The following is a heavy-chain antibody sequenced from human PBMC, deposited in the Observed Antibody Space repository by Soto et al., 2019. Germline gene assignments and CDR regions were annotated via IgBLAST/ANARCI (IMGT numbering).Heavy chain of an antibody. Sequence: KASETLSLTCTVSGGSVSSGSYYWSWIRQPPGKGLEWIGYIYYSGSTNYNPSLKSRVTISVDTSKNQFSLKLSSVTAADTAVYYCARVDYDFWSGYPPDGMDVWGQGTTVTVSS. V-gene: IGHV4-61*01. CDR1: GGSVSSGSYY. CDR2: IYYSGST. D-gene: IGHD3-3*01. J-gene: IGHJ6*02. CDR3: ARVDYDFWSGYPPDGMDV.